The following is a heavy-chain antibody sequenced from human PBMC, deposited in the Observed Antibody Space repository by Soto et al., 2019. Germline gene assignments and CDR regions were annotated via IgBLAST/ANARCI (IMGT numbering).Heavy chain of an antibody. CDR1: GFTFRSYG. CDR3: AKDLAGCTYCPNKYYYYMDV. Sequence: QVEVVESGGGVVQSGGSLRLSCVASGFTFRSYGMHWVRQAPGKGLEWVAVISYDGSNKYYADSVKGRFTISRDNSKNTFYLQMNSLKAEDTALYYCAKDLAGCTYCPNKYYYYMDVWGKGTAVTVSS. CDR2: ISYDGSNK. D-gene: IGHD2-8*01. J-gene: IGHJ6*03. V-gene: IGHV3-30*18.